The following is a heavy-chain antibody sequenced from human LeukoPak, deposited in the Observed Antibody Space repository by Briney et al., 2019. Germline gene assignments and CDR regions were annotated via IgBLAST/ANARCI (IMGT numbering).Heavy chain of an antibody. CDR1: GFTFSSYG. J-gene: IGHJ4*01. Sequence: GRSLRLSCAASGFTFSSYGMHWVRQAPGKGLEWVAVIWYDGSNKYYADSVKGRFTVSRDNSKNTLYLQMNSLRAEDTAVCYCARDKYSSSSYCFDYWGHGTLVTLSS. CDR2: IWYDGSNK. D-gene: IGHD6-6*01. CDR3: ARDKYSSSSYCFDY. V-gene: IGHV3-33*01.